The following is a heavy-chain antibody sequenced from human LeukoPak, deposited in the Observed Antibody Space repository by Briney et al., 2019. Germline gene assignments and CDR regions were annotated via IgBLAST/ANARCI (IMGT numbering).Heavy chain of an antibody. V-gene: IGHV4-4*07. CDR1: GGSINSYY. CDR3: ARDTRDSSSWYPRWFDP. D-gene: IGHD6-13*01. CDR2: IYTSGST. J-gene: IGHJ5*02. Sequence: PSETLSLTCTVPGGSINSYYRSWIRQPAGKGLEWIGRIYTSGSTNYNPSLKSRVTMSVDTSKNQFSLKLSSVTAADTAVYYCARDTRDSSSWYPRWFDPWGQGTLVTVSS.